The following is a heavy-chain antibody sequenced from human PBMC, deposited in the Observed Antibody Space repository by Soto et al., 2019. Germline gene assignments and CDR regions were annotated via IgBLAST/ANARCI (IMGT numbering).Heavy chain of an antibody. CDR3: ARLFALDYYDSSGFLDY. D-gene: IGHD3-22*01. Sequence: SETLSLTCTVAGGSINNYYWTWMRQPPEKGLEWIGYVYYSGDTNYNPSLKSRVTISVDTSKSQFSLKLSPVTVADTAVYYCARLFALDYYDSSGFLDYWGRGTLVTVS. CDR1: GGSINNYY. J-gene: IGHJ4*02. CDR2: VYYSGDT. V-gene: IGHV4-59*01.